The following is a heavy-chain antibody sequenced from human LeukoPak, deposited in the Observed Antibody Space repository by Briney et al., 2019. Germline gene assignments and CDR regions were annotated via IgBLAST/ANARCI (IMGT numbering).Heavy chain of an antibody. Sequence: SETLSLTCTVSGGSISSYYRSWIRQPAGKGLDWIGRIYTSGSTNYNPSLKSRVTMSVVTSKNQFSLKLSSVTAADTAVYYCARDRAVGRDGYKRYYFDYWGQGTLVTVTS. CDR1: GGSISSYY. V-gene: IGHV4-4*07. D-gene: IGHD5-24*01. J-gene: IGHJ4*02. CDR3: ARDRAVGRDGYKRYYFDY. CDR2: IYTSGST.